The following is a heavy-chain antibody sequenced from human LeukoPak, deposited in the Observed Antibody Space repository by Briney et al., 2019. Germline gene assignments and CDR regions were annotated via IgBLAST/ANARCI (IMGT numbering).Heavy chain of an antibody. D-gene: IGHD3-10*01. J-gene: IGHJ4*02. CDR2: INSDGSST. CDR3: ARDGTGYGSGSYERD. CDR1: GFTFSSYW. Sequence: GGSLRLSCAASGFTFSSYWMHWVRQAPGKGLVWVSRINSDGSSTSYADSVKGRFTISRDNAKNSLYLQMNSLRAEDTAVYYCARDGTGYGSGSYERDWGQGTLVTVSS. V-gene: IGHV3-74*01.